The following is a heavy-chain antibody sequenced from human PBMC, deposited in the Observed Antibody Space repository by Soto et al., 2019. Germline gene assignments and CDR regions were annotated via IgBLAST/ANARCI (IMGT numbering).Heavy chain of an antibody. CDR1: GYTFTSYG. Sequence: QVQLVQSGAEVKKPGASVKVSCKASGYTFTSYGSGGVHQPLGQGLGWMGWISAYNGNTNYAQKLQGRVTMTTDTSTSTAYMGLRSLRSDDTAVYYCARDGSGWYSNDAFDIWGQGTMVTVSS. CDR2: ISAYNGNT. V-gene: IGHV1-18*01. J-gene: IGHJ3*02. D-gene: IGHD6-19*01. CDR3: ARDGSGWYSNDAFDI.